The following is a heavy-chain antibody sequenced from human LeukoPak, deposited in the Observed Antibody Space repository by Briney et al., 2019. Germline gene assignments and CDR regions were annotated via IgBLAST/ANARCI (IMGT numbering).Heavy chain of an antibody. V-gene: IGHV3-15*01. D-gene: IGHD2-15*01. CDR1: ELTPSNAW. Sequence: PGGSLRLSCGAAELTPSNAWMSWVRLAPGKGLEWVALIKPETDGGTPDYAAPVKGRFTISRDDSGDTLYLQMNSLKTEDTAVYYCTTQGSIRWFDYYYYMYVWGNGTTVTVSS. CDR2: IKPETDGGTP. J-gene: IGHJ6*03. CDR3: TTQGSIRWFDYYYYMYV.